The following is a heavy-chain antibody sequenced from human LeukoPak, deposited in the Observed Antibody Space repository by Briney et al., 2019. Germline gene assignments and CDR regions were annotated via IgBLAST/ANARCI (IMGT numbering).Heavy chain of an antibody. D-gene: IGHD6-19*01. CDR1: GGSISSGGYY. J-gene: IGHJ3*02. CDR2: IYHSGST. Sequence: SQTLSLTCTVSGGSISSGGYYWSWIRQPPGKGLEWIVYIYHSGSTYYNPSLKSRVTISVDTSKNQFSLKLSSVTAAATAVYYCARREYSSGWSVFGAFDIWGQGTMVTVSS. V-gene: IGHV4-30-2*01. CDR3: ARREYSSGWSVFGAFDI.